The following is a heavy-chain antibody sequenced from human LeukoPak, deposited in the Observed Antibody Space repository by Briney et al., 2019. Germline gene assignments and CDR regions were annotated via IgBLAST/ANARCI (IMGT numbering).Heavy chain of an antibody. CDR2: ISWNSGSI. CDR1: GFTFDDYA. V-gene: IGHV3-9*01. J-gene: IGHJ4*02. D-gene: IGHD2-2*01. CDR3: AKDYGYQLLSGTTLDY. Sequence: GGSLRLSCAASGFTFDDYAMHWVRHAPGKGLEWVSGISWNSGSIGYADSVKGRFTISRDNAKNSLYLQMNSLRAEDTALYYCAKDYGYQLLSGTTLDYWGQGTLVTVSS.